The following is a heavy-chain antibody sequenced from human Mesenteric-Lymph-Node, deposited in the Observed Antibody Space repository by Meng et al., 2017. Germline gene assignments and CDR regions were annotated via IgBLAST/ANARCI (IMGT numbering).Heavy chain of an antibody. Sequence: GESLKISCAVSGFTFSTFAMTWVRQAPGKGLEWVSAISGSGGSTYYADSVKGLFTISRDNSKNTLYLQMNSLRAEDTAVYYCAKDPQTVVVHWGQGTLVTVSS. CDR1: GFTFSTFA. CDR2: ISGSGGST. J-gene: IGHJ4*02. V-gene: IGHV3-23*01. CDR3: AKDPQTVVVH. D-gene: IGHD3-22*01.